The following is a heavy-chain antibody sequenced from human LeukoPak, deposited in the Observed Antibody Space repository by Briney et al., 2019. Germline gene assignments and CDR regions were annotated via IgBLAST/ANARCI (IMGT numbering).Heavy chain of an antibody. D-gene: IGHD2-21*02. CDR2: INHSGST. V-gene: IGHV4-34*01. Sequence: PSETLSLTCAVYGGSFSGYYWSWIRQPPGKGLEWIGEINHSGSTTYNPSPKSRVTISVDTSKNQFSLKLSSVTAADTAVYYCARDGWRGDSPDYWGQGTLVTVSS. J-gene: IGHJ4*02. CDR1: GGSFSGYY. CDR3: ARDGWRGDSPDY.